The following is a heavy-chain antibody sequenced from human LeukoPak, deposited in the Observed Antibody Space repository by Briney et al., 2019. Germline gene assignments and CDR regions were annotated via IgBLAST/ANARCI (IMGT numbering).Heavy chain of an antibody. D-gene: IGHD1-26*01. CDR1: GFTFSSYG. CDR2: IRYDGSNK. V-gene: IGHV3-30*02. Sequence: PGGSLRLSCAASGFTFSSYGMHWVRQAPGKGLEWVAFIRYDGSNKYYADSVKGRFTISRDNSKNTLYLQMNSLRAEDTAVYYCAKPLLTYYYYMDVWGKGTTVTVSS. CDR3: AKPLLTYYYYMDV. J-gene: IGHJ6*03.